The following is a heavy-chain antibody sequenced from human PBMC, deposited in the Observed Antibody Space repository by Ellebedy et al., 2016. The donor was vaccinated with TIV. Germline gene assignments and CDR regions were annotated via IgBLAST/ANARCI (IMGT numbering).Heavy chain of an antibody. CDR1: GFTFSSYS. D-gene: IGHD3-10*01. Sequence: GESLKISCAASGFTFSSYSMNWVRQAPGKGLEWVSHISLSSSTIYYADSVKGRFTISRDNAKNSLSLQMNSLRDKDTAVYYCARGPRFGESSFDYWGQGTLVTVSS. CDR3: ARGPRFGESSFDY. CDR2: ISLSSSTI. V-gene: IGHV3-48*02. J-gene: IGHJ4*02.